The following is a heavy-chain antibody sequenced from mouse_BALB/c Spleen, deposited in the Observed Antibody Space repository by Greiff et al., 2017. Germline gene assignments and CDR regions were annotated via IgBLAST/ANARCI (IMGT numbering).Heavy chain of an antibody. CDR1: GYTFTSYW. V-gene: IGHV1-62-3*01. CDR2: IDPNCGGT. D-gene: IGHD2-4*01. Sequence: QVPLQQPGAELVKPGASVKLSCQASGYTFTSYWMPGVKQRPGRGLEWIGRIDPNCGGTKYNETFKSKATLTVDKPSSTAYMQLSSLTSEDSAVYYCTAMITTWYFDVWGAGTTVTVSS. J-gene: IGHJ1*01. CDR3: TAMITTWYFDV.